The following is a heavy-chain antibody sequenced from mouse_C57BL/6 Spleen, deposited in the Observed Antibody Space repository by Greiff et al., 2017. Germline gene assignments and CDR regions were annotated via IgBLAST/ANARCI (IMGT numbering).Heavy chain of an antibody. CDR3: AREDSNLYYYAMDY. J-gene: IGHJ4*01. D-gene: IGHD2-5*01. CDR1: GYSITSGYY. Sequence: EESGPGLVKPSQSLSLTCSATGYSITSGYYWYWIRKFPGNKLEWMGYITYDGSTNYNPSLKNRISITRDTSKNQFFLKLNSVTTEDTATYYCAREDSNLYYYAMDYWGQGTSVTVSS. CDR2: ITYDGST. V-gene: IGHV3-6*01.